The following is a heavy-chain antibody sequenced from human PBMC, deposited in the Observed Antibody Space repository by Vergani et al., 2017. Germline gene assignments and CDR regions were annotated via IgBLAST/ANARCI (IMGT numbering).Heavy chain of an antibody. CDR2: ISGSGGST. V-gene: IGHV3-23*01. CDR1: GFTFSSYA. D-gene: IGHD5-18*01. CDR3: GKEGRYSYGDYFDY. J-gene: IGHJ4*02. Sequence: EVQLLESGGGLVQPGGSLRLSCAASGFTFSSYAMSWVRQAPGKGLEWVSAISGSGGSTYYADSVKCRFTISSDNSKNTQYLQMNSLRAEATAVYYGGKEGRYSYGDYFDYWGQGTLVTVSS.